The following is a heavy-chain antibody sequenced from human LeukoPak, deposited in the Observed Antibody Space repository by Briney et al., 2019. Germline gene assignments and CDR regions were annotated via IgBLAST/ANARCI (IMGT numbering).Heavy chain of an antibody. CDR2: INPNSGGT. V-gene: IGHV1-2*02. D-gene: IGHD1-26*01. Sequence: ASVKVSCKASGYTFTSYYMHWVRQAPGQGLECMEWINPNSGGTNYAPKFQGRVTMTRDTSISTAYMELSRLKSDDTAVYYCARGREVGDSSFDYWGQGTLVTISS. CDR3: ARGREVGDSSFDY. CDR1: GYTFTSYY. J-gene: IGHJ4*02.